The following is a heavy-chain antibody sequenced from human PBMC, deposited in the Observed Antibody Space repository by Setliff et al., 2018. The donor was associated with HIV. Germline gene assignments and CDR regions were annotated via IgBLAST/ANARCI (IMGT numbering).Heavy chain of an antibody. D-gene: IGHD3-3*01. CDR3: ARGSSSIFGVLVLLPHSYYYMDV. CDR2: IYTSGST. CDR1: GGSISSGTSY. V-gene: IGHV4-61*02. J-gene: IGHJ6*03. Sequence: SETLSLTCTVSGGSISSGTSYWSWIRQPAGKGLEWIGRIYTSGSTNYNPSLKSRVTISLDTSKNQFSLKLSSVTAADTAVYYCARGSSSIFGVLVLLPHSYYYMDVWGKGTTVTVSS.